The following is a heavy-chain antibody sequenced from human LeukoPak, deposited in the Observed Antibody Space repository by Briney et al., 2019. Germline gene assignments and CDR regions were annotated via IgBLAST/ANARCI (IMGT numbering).Heavy chain of an antibody. CDR1: GGSIRSSSHY. V-gene: IGHV4-39*07. CDR3: ARQEGGLVGPY. D-gene: IGHD1-26*01. CDR2: IYHSGTT. Sequence: PSETLSLTCTVSGGSIRSSSHYWGLIRQPPGEGLEWIGIIYHSGTTYYNASLKSRVTISIDTSKNQFSLKLNSVTAADTAVYYCARQEGGLVGPYWGQGTLVTVSS. J-gene: IGHJ4*02.